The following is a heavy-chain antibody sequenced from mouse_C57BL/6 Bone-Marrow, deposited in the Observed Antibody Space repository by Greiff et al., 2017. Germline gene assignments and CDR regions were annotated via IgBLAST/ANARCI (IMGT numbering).Heavy chain of an antibody. J-gene: IGHJ4*01. CDR3: HLLLRFYAMEY. CDR1: GYTFTSYW. V-gene: IGHV1-64*01. Sequence: VQLQQPGAELVKPGASVKLSCKASGYTFTSYWMHWVKQRPGQGLEWIGMIHPNSGSTNYNEKFKSKATLTVDKSSSTAYMQLSSLTSEDSAVYYCHLLLRFYAMEYWGQGTSVTVSS. CDR2: IHPNSGST. D-gene: IGHD1-1*01.